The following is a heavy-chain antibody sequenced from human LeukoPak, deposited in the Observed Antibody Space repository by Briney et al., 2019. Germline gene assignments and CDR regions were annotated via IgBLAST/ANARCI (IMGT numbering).Heavy chain of an antibody. Sequence: GGSLRLSCAASGFTFDDYAMHWVRQAPGKGLEWVSGISWNSGSIGYADSVKGRFTISRDNAKNSLYLQTNSLRAEDTALYYCAKDMASITMVRGVDYGMDVWGQGTTVTVSS. V-gene: IGHV3-9*01. D-gene: IGHD3-10*01. J-gene: IGHJ6*02. CDR2: ISWNSGSI. CDR3: AKDMASITMVRGVDYGMDV. CDR1: GFTFDDYA.